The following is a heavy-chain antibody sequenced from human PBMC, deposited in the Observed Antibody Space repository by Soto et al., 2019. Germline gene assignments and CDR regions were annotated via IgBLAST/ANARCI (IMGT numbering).Heavy chain of an antibody. V-gene: IGHV4-31*03. Sequence: PSETLSLTCTVSGGSISSGGYYWSWIRQHPGKGLEWIGYIYYSGSTYYNPSLKSRVTISVDTSKNQFSLKLSSVTAADTAVYYCARGPLWFGEFQGFDYWGQGNLVTVSS. J-gene: IGHJ4*02. CDR2: IYYSGST. D-gene: IGHD3-10*01. CDR1: GGSISSGGYY. CDR3: ARGPLWFGEFQGFDY.